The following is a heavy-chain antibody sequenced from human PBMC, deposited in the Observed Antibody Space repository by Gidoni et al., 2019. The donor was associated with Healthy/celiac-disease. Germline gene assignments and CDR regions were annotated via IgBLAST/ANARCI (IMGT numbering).Heavy chain of an antibody. CDR1: GFTFSSYA. V-gene: IGHV3-30-3*01. CDR3: ARVSNYVNYFDY. D-gene: IGHD4-4*01. Sequence: QVQLVESGGGVVQPGRSLRLSCAASGFTFSSYAMHWVRQAPGKGLEWVAVISYDGSNKYYADSVKGRFTISRDNSKNTLYLQMNSLRAEDTAVYYCARVSNYVNYFDYWGQGTLVTVSS. CDR2: ISYDGSNK. J-gene: IGHJ4*02.